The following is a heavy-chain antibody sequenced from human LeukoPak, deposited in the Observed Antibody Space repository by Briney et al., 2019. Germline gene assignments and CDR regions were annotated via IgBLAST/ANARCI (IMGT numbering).Heavy chain of an antibody. Sequence: GGSLRLSCAASGFTFSSCSMNWVRQAPGKGLEWVSSISSSSSYIYYADSVKGRFTISRDNAKNSVFLQMNSLRAEDTAVYYCARDTSTVTNREFDYWGQGTLVTVSS. CDR2: ISSSSSYI. CDR3: ARDTSTVTNREFDY. V-gene: IGHV3-21*01. CDR1: GFTFSSCS. D-gene: IGHD4-17*01. J-gene: IGHJ4*02.